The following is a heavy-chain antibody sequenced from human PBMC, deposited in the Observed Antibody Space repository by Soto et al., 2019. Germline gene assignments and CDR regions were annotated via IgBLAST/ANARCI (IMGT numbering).Heavy chain of an antibody. D-gene: IGHD6-13*01. CDR2: IWYDGSNK. J-gene: IGHJ1*01. V-gene: IGHV3-33*01. CDR3: ARPYSSNAAEATEYFQH. Sequence: QVQLVESGGGVVQPGRSLRLSCAASGFIFSTYAMHWVRQAPGKGPEWVAVIWYDGSNKYYADSVKGRFTISRDNSKNTLYLLMNSLRAEDTAVYYCARPYSSNAAEATEYFQHWGQGTLVSVSS. CDR1: GFIFSTYA.